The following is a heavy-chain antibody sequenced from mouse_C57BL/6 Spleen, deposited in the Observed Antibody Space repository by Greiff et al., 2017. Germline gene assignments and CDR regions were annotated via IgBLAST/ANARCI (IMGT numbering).Heavy chain of an antibody. V-gene: IGHV1-15*01. J-gene: IGHJ2*01. CDR2: IDPETGGT. D-gene: IGHD1-1*01. Sequence: QVQLQQSGAELVRPGASVALSCKASGYTFTDYEMHWVKQIPVHGLEWIGAIDPETGGTAYNQKFKGKAILTADKSSSTAYMELRSLTSEDSAVYYCTREGYYGSSYNYWGQGTTLTVSS. CDR3: TREGYYGSSYNY. CDR1: GYTFTDYE.